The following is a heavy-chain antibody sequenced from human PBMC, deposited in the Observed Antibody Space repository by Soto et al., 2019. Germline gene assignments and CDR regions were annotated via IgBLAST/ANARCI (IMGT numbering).Heavy chain of an antibody. CDR3: AKRRGSVFDY. Sequence: GGSQRLSCAASGFTFSSYAMRWVRQAPGKGLEWVSAISGSGGSTYYADSVKGRFTISRDNSKNTLYLQMNSLRAEDTAVYYCAKRRGSVFDYWGQGTLVTVSS. CDR2: ISGSGGST. V-gene: IGHV3-23*01. J-gene: IGHJ4*02. D-gene: IGHD2-15*01. CDR1: GFTFSSYA.